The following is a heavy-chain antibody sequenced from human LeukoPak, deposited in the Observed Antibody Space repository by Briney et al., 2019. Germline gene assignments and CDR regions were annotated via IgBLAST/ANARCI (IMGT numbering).Heavy chain of an antibody. CDR3: ARGGLRALGA. D-gene: IGHD3-10*01. CDR2: INHSGST. J-gene: IGHJ5*02. Sequence: SETLSLTCTVSGGSISSSSYYWGWIRQPPGKGLEWIGEINHSGSTNYNPSLKSRVTISVDTSKNQFSLKLSSVTAADTAVYYCARGGLRALGAWGQGTLVTVSS. V-gene: IGHV4-39*07. CDR1: GGSISSSSYY.